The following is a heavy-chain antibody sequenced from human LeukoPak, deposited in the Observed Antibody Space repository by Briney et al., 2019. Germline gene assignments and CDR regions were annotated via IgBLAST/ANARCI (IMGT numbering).Heavy chain of an antibody. CDR2: ISYDGSNK. J-gene: IGHJ6*03. D-gene: IGHD6-13*01. CDR1: GFTFSSYG. V-gene: IGHV3-30*03. Sequence: GRSLRLSCAASGFTFSSYGMHWVRQAPGKGLEWVAVISYDGSNKYYADSVKGRFTISRDNSKNTLYLQMNSLRAEDTAVYYCARAGRVFYYYYYYMDVWGKGTTVTVSS. CDR3: ARAGRVFYYYYYYMDV.